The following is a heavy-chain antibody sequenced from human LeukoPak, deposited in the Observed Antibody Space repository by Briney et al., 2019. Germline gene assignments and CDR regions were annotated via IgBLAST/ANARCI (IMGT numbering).Heavy chain of an antibody. CDR3: AKGSAVADIYFDY. V-gene: IGHV4-31*03. Sequence: SETLSLTCTVSGGSISSGDYYWGWIRQLPGKGLEWIGYIYYSGRTYYNPSLKSRLTISVDTSKNQFSLNLNSVTAADTAVYYCAKGSAVADIYFDYWGQGTLVTVSS. CDR2: IYYSGRT. CDR1: GGSISSGDYY. J-gene: IGHJ4*02. D-gene: IGHD6-19*01.